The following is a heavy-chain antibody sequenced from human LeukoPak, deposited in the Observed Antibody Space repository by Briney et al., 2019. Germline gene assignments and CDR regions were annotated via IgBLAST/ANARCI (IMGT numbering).Heavy chain of an antibody. CDR2: ISAYNGNT. D-gene: IGHD3-10*01. CDR3: ARATDLQYYYGSGSYPFDY. Sequence: ASVKVSCKASGYTFTSYGISWVRQAPGQGLEWMGWISAYNGNTNYAQKLQGRVTMTTDTSTSTAYMELRSLRSDDTAVYYCARATDLQYYYGSGSYPFDYWGQGTLVTVSS. V-gene: IGHV1-18*01. J-gene: IGHJ4*02. CDR1: GYTFTSYG.